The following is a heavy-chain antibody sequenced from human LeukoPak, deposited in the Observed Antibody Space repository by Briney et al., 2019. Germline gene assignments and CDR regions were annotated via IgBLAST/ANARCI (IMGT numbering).Heavy chain of an antibody. J-gene: IGHJ4*02. Sequence: GSSLRLSCAASGFTFRSYGMHWVRQAPGKGLEWVAVISYDGSNKYYADSVKGRFTISRDNSKNTLYLQMNSLRAEDTAVYYCAKLFGYSGFLFDYWGQGTLVTVSS. CDR3: AKLFGYSGFLFDY. CDR1: GFTFRSYG. D-gene: IGHD5-12*01. V-gene: IGHV3-30*18. CDR2: ISYDGSNK.